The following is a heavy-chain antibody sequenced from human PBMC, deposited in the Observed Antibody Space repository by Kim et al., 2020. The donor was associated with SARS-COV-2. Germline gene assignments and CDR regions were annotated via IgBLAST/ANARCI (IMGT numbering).Heavy chain of an antibody. D-gene: IGHD6-13*01. CDR2: ISWNSDSI. Sequence: GGSLRLSCAASGFTFHDYAMHWVRQAPGKGLEWVSGISWNSDSIAYADSVKGRFTISRDNAKNSLYLQMNSLRAEDTALYYCAKDLYTSSWSFDYWGQGTLVTVSS. CDR3: AKDLYTSSWSFDY. J-gene: IGHJ4*02. V-gene: IGHV3-9*01. CDR1: GFTFHDYA.